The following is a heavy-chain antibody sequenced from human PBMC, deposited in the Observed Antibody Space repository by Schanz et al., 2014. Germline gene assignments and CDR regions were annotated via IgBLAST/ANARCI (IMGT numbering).Heavy chain of an antibody. Sequence: EVQLLESGGGLVQPGGSLRLSCAASGFTFSSYAMTWVRQAPGKGLDWVSAISGSGSSTYYADSVKGRFTISRDNSKNTLYLQMNNLRAEDTALYYCTKSLGGASDIWGQGTMVTVSS. CDR3: TKSLGGASDI. J-gene: IGHJ3*02. CDR2: ISGSGSST. D-gene: IGHD3-16*01. V-gene: IGHV3-23*01. CDR1: GFTFSSYA.